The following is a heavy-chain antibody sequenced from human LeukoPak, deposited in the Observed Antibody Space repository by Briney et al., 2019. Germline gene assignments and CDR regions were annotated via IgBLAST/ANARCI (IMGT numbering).Heavy chain of an antibody. CDR1: GYSFTSYW. CDR3: ARPYTDQSGTYYYYMDV. V-gene: IGHV5-51*01. CDR2: IYAGDSDT. D-gene: IGHD3-16*01. Sequence: GSLNISCKGSGYSFTSYWVGWVGQMPGKGLEGMGIIYAGDSDTRYSPSFQGQVPISADKSISTAYLQWSSLKASDTAMYYCARPYTDQSGTYYYYMDVWGKGTTVAVSS. J-gene: IGHJ6*03.